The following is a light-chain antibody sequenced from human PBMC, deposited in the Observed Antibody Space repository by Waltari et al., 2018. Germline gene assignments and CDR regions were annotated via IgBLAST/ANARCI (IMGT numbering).Light chain of an antibody. CDR2: GAS. CDR3: QQYNKWPT. J-gene: IGKJ4*01. CDR1: QTVSID. Sequence: EIVMTQSPATLSVSPGERATLSCRASQTVSIDLVWYQHRPVQAPRLLIYGASSRATGVPDRFSGSGSGTDFTLTISSLQPEDAAIYYCQQYNKWPTFGGGTKVEIK. V-gene: IGKV3-15*01.